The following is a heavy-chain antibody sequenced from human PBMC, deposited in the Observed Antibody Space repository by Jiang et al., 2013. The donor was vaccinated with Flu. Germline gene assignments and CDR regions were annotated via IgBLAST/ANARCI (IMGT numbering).Heavy chain of an antibody. CDR3: ARDHRNEWELHDAFDI. D-gene: IGHD1-26*01. Sequence: GGSVSSGSYYWSWIRQPPGKGLEWIGYIYYSGSTNYNPSLKSRVTISVDTSKNQFSLKLSSVTAADTAVYYCARDHRNEWELHDAFDIWGQGTMVTVSS. CDR2: IYYSGST. J-gene: IGHJ3*02. V-gene: IGHV4-61*01. CDR1: GGSVSSGSYY.